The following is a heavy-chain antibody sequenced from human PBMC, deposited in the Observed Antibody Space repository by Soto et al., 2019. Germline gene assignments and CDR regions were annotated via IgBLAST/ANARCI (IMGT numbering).Heavy chain of an antibody. Sequence: QVCLEQSGPEVKKTGASVKVSCKASGYTFTSYGISWVRQAPGQGLEWMGWINIYSGDANYAQRFQDRVTMTRDTSTNTVYMEMRSLRSDDTAVYYCARALYYYDNSGLAYWGQGTLVTVSS. CDR2: INIYSGDA. J-gene: IGHJ4*02. CDR1: GYTFTSYG. V-gene: IGHV1-18*01. D-gene: IGHD3-22*01. CDR3: ARALYYYDNSGLAY.